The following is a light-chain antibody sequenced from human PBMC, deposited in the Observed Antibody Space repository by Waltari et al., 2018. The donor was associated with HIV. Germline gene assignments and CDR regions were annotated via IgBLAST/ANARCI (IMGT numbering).Light chain of an antibody. V-gene: IGLV1-47*01. J-gene: IGLJ3*02. CDR1: RSNIGSNY. CDR3: AAWDDSLNAWL. Sequence: QSVLTPPPSASGTPGQRVTIFCSGSRSNIGSNYVYWYQQLPGTAPKLLIYRNNQRPSGVPDRFSGSKSGFSASLAISGLRPEDEADYYCAAWDDSLNAWLFGGGTKLTVL. CDR2: RNN.